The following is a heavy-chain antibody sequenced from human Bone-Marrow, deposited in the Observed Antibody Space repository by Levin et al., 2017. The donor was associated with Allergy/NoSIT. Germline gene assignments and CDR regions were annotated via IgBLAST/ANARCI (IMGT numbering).Heavy chain of an antibody. Sequence: GGSLRLSCAASGFTFSDAWMSWVRRAPGKGLEWVGRIRSKSDGGTTDYAAPVKGRFTISRDDSQNTLHLQVNSLKTEDTAVYYCTTDGAAPAGDVFDYWGQGALVTVSS. CDR2: IRSKSDGGTT. V-gene: IGHV3-15*01. J-gene: IGHJ4*02. CDR3: TTDGAAPAGDVFDY. CDR1: GFTFSDAW. D-gene: IGHD7-27*01.